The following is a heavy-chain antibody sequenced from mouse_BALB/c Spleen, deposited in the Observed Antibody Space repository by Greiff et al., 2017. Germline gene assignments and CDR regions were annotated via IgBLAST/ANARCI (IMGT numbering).Heavy chain of an antibody. V-gene: IGHV1S81*02. J-gene: IGHJ3*01. CDR3: TRHYYGLFAD. D-gene: IGHD1-2*01. CDR2: INPSNGGT. CDR1: GYTFTSYY. Sequence: QVQLQQSGAELVKPGASVKLSCKASGYTFTSYYMYWVKQRPGQGLEWIGEINPSNGGTNFNEKFKSKATLTVDKSSSTAYMQLSSLTSEDSAVYYCTRHYYGLFADWGQGTLVTVSA.